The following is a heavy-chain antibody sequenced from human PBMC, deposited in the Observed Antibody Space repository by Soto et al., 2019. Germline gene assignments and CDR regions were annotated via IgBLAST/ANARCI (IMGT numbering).Heavy chain of an antibody. J-gene: IGHJ4*02. CDR3: ARDLAVTYFDY. D-gene: IGHD2-15*01. Sequence: SLRLSCAASGFTFSSYSMNWVRQAPGKGLEWVSYISSSSSTIYYADSVKGRFTISRDNAKNSLYLQMNSLRAEDTAVYYCARDLAVTYFDYWGQGTLVTVSS. V-gene: IGHV3-48*01. CDR1: GFTFSSYS. CDR2: ISSSSSTI.